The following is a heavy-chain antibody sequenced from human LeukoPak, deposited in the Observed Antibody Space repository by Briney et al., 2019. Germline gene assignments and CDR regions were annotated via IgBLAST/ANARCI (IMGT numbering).Heavy chain of an antibody. CDR2: ISYDGSNK. CDR3: ASGEMATVTLDY. CDR1: GFTFSSYG. Sequence: GGSLRLSCAASGFTFSSYGMHWVRQAPGKGLEWVAVISYDGSNKYYADSVKGRFTISRDNSKNTLYLQMNNLRAEDTALYYCASGEMATVTLDYWGQGTLVVVSS. J-gene: IGHJ4*02. V-gene: IGHV3-30*03. D-gene: IGHD5-24*01.